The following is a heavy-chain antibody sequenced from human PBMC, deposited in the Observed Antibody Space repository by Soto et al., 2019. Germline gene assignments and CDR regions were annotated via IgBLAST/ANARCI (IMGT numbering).Heavy chain of an antibody. Sequence: GESLKISCAASGFTFSRYAMNWVRQAPGKGLEWVAYVDSFSNFIYYADSVRGRFTISRDNAANSLFLRMNSLRAEDTAVYYCARSTFSSSSPIDSWGQGTLVTVS. D-gene: IGHD6-6*01. J-gene: IGHJ4*02. CDR1: GFTFSRYA. CDR2: VDSFSNFI. CDR3: ARSTFSSSSPIDS. V-gene: IGHV3-21*01.